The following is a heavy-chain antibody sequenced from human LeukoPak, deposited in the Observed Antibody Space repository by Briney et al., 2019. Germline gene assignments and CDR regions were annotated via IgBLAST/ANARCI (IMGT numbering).Heavy chain of an antibody. CDR1: GGSFSGYY. Sequence: SETLSLTCAVYGGSFSGYYWSWIRQPPGKGLEWVGEINHSGSTNYNPSLKSRVTISVDTSKNQFSLKLSSVTAADTAVYYCARHLYSSSWYVNYWGQGTLVTVSS. D-gene: IGHD6-13*01. J-gene: IGHJ4*02. CDR3: ARHLYSSSWYVNY. CDR2: INHSGST. V-gene: IGHV4-34*01.